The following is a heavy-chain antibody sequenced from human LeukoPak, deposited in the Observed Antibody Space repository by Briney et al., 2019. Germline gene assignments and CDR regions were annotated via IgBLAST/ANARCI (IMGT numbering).Heavy chain of an antibody. J-gene: IGHJ6*03. Sequence: SETLSLTCTVYGGSFSGYYWSWIRQPPGKGLEWIGEINHSGSTNYNPSLKSRVTISVDTSKNQFSLKLSSVTAADTAVYYCARDEVRGYYYYYMDVWGKGTTVTVSS. CDR1: GGSFSGYY. CDR3: ARDEVRGYYYYYMDV. V-gene: IGHV4-34*01. CDR2: INHSGST. D-gene: IGHD3-10*01.